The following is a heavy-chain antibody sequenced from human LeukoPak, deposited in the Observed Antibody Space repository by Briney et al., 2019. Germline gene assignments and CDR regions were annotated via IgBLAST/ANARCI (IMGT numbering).Heavy chain of an antibody. CDR2: IYTSGST. CDR1: GGSISSYY. CDR3: ARDLDRPTNYYGMDV. V-gene: IGHV4-4*07. J-gene: IGHJ6*02. D-gene: IGHD5-24*01. Sequence: SETLSLTCTVSGGSISSYYWSWIRQPAGKGLEWIWRIYTSGSTNYNPSLKSRVTMSVDTSKNQFSLKLSSVTAADTAVYYCARDLDRPTNYYGMDVWGQGTTVTVSS.